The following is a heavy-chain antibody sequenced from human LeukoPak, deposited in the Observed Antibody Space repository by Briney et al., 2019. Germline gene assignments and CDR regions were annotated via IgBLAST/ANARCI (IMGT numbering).Heavy chain of an antibody. Sequence: SVKVSCKASGGTFSSYAISWVRHAPGQGLEWMGEIIPIFGTANYAQKFQGRVTITADESTSTAYMELSSLRSEDTAAYYCARVSGMATITSPFDYWGQGTLVTVSS. J-gene: IGHJ4*02. D-gene: IGHD5-24*01. V-gene: IGHV1-69*01. CDR1: GGTFSSYA. CDR2: IIPIFGTA. CDR3: ARVSGMATITSPFDY.